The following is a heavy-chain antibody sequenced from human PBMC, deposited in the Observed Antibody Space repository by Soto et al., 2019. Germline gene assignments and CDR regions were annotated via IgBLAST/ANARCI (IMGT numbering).Heavy chain of an antibody. CDR3: TRRYNGNDNYFDP. J-gene: IGHJ5*02. CDR2: SYYSGTT. CDR1: GASISVHSYY. D-gene: IGHD1-26*01. V-gene: IGHV4-39*01. Sequence: SETLSLTCTVSGASISVHSYYWTWIRQPPGKGLEWIGSSYYSGTTYFNPSLKSRATISVDTSKNQFSLRLTSVTAADTAIYYCTRRYNGNDNYFDPWGPGALVTVSS.